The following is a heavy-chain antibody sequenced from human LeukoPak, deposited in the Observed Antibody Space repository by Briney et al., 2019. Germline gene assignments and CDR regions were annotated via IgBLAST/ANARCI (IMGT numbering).Heavy chain of an antibody. Sequence: ASVKVSCKASGFPFNGYYMRWVRQAPGQGLEWMGWINPNSGDANYAQKFQGRVTMTRDTSISTAYMELRRLRSDDTAVYHCAREGDSSADAFDIWGQGTMVTVSS. CDR1: GFPFNGYY. V-gene: IGHV1-2*02. CDR3: AREGDSSADAFDI. J-gene: IGHJ3*02. D-gene: IGHD3-22*01. CDR2: INPNSGDA.